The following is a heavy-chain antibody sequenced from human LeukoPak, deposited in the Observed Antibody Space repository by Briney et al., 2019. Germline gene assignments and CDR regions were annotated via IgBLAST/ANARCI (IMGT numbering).Heavy chain of an antibody. D-gene: IGHD1-26*01. CDR3: ASGPTEWEPQGEFDY. CDR1: GGSISSGSYY. V-gene: IGHV4-61*02. J-gene: IGHJ4*02. CDR2: IYTSGST. Sequence: SQTLSLTCTVSGGSISSGSYYWSWIRQPAGKGLEWIGRIYTSGSTNYNPSLKSRVTISVDTSKNQFSLKLSSVTAADTAVYYCASGPTEWEPQGEFDYWGQGTLVTVSS.